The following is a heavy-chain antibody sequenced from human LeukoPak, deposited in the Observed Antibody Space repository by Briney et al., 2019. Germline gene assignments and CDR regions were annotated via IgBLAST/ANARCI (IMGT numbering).Heavy chain of an antibody. Sequence: GASVTVSCKTSGYPFSNYDINWVRQAPGQGLEWMGWINPHSGKTGYAQKFQGRVTMTTDTSASTAYMELSSLRSEDTAVYYCARLSSHYGDYKVDPWGQGTLVTVSS. J-gene: IGHJ5*02. CDR3: ARLSSHYGDYKVDP. CDR1: GYPFSNYD. D-gene: IGHD4-17*01. CDR2: INPHSGKT. V-gene: IGHV1-8*01.